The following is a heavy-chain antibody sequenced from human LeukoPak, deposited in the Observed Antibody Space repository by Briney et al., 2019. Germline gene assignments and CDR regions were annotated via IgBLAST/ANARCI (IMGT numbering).Heavy chain of an antibody. CDR2: ISYDGSNK. J-gene: IGHJ4*02. V-gene: IGHV3-30*18. D-gene: IGHD1-26*01. CDR1: GFTFSNYG. Sequence: GGSLRLSCAASGFTFSNYGMHWVRQAPGKGLEWVSVISYDGSNKYYADSVKGRFTISRDNSKNTLYLQMNSLRAEDTAMYYCAKNSGSTALWGQGTRVTVSS. CDR3: AKNSGSTAL.